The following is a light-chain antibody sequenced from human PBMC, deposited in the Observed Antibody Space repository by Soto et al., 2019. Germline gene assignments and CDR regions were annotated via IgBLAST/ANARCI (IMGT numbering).Light chain of an antibody. CDR3: ISYTTSSTSYV. J-gene: IGLJ1*01. Sequence: QSALTQPASVSGSPGQSITISCTGTSSDVGLYNYVSWYQQYPGKAPKLMIFEVSNRPSGVSNRFSASKSGNTASLTISGLQAEDEADYYCISYTTSSTSYVFGTGTMLTVL. V-gene: IGLV2-14*01. CDR1: SSDVGLYNY. CDR2: EVS.